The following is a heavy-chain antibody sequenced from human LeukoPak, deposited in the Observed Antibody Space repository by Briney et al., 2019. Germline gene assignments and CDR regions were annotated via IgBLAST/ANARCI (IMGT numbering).Heavy chain of an antibody. V-gene: IGHV5-51*01. CDR3: ARRYETDSYGLDY. CDR2: IYPGDSDT. J-gene: IGHJ4*02. D-gene: IGHD5-18*01. Sequence: GESLKISCKGSGCSFTSYWIGWVRQMPGKGLEWMGIIYPGDSDTTYSPSFQGQLTISADTSISTAYLQWSSRKASDTAMYYCARRYETDSYGLDYWGQGTLVTVSS. CDR1: GCSFTSYW.